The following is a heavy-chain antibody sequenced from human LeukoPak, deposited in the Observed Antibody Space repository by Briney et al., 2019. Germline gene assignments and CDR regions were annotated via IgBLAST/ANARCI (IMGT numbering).Heavy chain of an antibody. Sequence: PSETLSLTCAVYGGSFSDYYWSWIRQPPGKGLEWIGEINHSGSTNHNPSLKSRVTISVDTSKNQFSLNLSSVTAADTALYFCARPGKTATTGFDIWGQGTMVTVSS. CDR3: ARPGKTATTGFDI. CDR1: GGSFSDYY. V-gene: IGHV4-34*01. J-gene: IGHJ3*02. D-gene: IGHD1-26*01. CDR2: INHSGST.